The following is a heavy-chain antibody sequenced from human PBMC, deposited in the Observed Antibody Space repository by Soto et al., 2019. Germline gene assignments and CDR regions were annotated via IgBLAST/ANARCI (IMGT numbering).Heavy chain of an antibody. Sequence: ASVKVSCKASAYTFTSYAMHWVRQAPGHRLEWMGWINAGNGNTKYSQKFQGRVTITRDTSASTAYMELSSLRSEDTAVYYCARDLPYYYDSSGYYYPPPYGMDVWGQGTTVTFSS. D-gene: IGHD3-22*01. CDR3: ARDLPYYYDSSGYYYPPPYGMDV. CDR1: AYTFTSYA. J-gene: IGHJ6*02. V-gene: IGHV1-3*01. CDR2: INAGNGNT.